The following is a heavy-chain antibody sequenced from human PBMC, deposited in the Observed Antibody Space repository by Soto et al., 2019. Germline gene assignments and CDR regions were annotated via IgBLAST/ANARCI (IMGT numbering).Heavy chain of an antibody. D-gene: IGHD3-10*01. J-gene: IGHJ4*02. CDR1: GHTLTELS. V-gene: IGHV1-24*01. CDR2: FDPKTHDT. CDR3: ATDFRSGSHGGGCDY. Sequence: QVQLVQSGAEVKKSGASVKVSCKVSGHTLTELSIHWVRQTPGKGLDWMGGFDPKTHDTMYVQKFQGRITMTGDTSTDTAYMELSRLRSEDTATYYCATDFRSGSHGGGCDYWGQGTLVTVP.